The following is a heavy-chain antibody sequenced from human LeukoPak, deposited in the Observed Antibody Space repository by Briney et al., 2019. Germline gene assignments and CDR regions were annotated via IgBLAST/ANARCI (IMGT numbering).Heavy chain of an antibody. D-gene: IGHD6-19*01. V-gene: IGHV1-69*13. CDR2: IIPIFGTA. CDR1: GGTFSSYA. Sequence: SVKVSCKASGGTFSSYAISWVRQAPGQGLEWMGGIIPIFGTANYAQKFQGRVTITADESTSTAYMELSSLRSEDTAVYYCARSRSSGWVTAYYYYYGMDVWGQGTTVTVSS. CDR3: ARSRSSGWVTAYYYYYGMDV. J-gene: IGHJ6*02.